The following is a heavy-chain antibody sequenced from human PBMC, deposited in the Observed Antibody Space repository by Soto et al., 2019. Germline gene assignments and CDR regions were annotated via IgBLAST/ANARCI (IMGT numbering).Heavy chain of an antibody. Sequence: QVQLVQSGAEVKKPGASVKVSCKAPGYTFTSYYMHWVRQAPGQGLEWMGIINPSGGSTSYAQKFQGGATMTRDTSTSTVYMELSSLRSEDTAVYYGACNIVVVPAAIKHYYYMDVWGKGTTVTVSS. CDR2: INPSGGST. V-gene: IGHV1-46*01. D-gene: IGHD2-2*01. CDR1: GYTFTSYY. CDR3: ACNIVVVPAAIKHYYYMDV. J-gene: IGHJ6*03.